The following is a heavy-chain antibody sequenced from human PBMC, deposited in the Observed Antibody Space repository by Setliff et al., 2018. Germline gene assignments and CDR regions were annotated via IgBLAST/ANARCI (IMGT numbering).Heavy chain of an antibody. Sequence: GGSLRLSCAASGFTFSSYGMHWVRQAPGKGLEWVAFIRYDGSNKYYADSVKGRFTISRDNSKNTLYLQMSSLRAEDTAVYYCVKDRYCSDASCSPDYFDYWGQGTLVTVSS. CDR1: GFTFSSYG. V-gene: IGHV3-30*02. J-gene: IGHJ4*02. CDR3: VKDRYCSDASCSPDYFDY. D-gene: IGHD2-15*01. CDR2: IRYDGSNK.